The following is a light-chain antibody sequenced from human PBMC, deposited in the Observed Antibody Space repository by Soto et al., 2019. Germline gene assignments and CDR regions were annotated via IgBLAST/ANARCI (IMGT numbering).Light chain of an antibody. J-gene: IGLJ1*01. Sequence: VLTQPPSVSGAPGQRVTLSCTGSSSNIGAGYDVHWYQQLPGTAPKLLIYGNSNRPSGVPDRFSGSKSGTSASLAITGLQAEDEADYYCQSYDSSLSGSNVFGTGTKVTVL. CDR2: GNS. CDR1: SSNIGAGYD. V-gene: IGLV1-40*01. CDR3: QSYDSSLSGSNV.